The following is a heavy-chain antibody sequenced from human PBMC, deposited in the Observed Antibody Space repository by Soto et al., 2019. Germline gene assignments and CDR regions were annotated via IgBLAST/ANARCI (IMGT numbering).Heavy chain of an antibody. V-gene: IGHV3-74*03. Sequence: EVQLVESGGGVVQPGGSLRLSCAASGFTFIGYWTHWVRQGPGKGLVWVARINNDGIDTTYADSVKGRFTISRDNTKNMVYLEMNSLRADDTAVYYCARDGSMVRERWFDPWGQGTLVTVSS. CDR1: GFTFIGYW. J-gene: IGHJ5*02. CDR3: ARDGSMVRERWFDP. CDR2: INNDGIDT. D-gene: IGHD3-10*01.